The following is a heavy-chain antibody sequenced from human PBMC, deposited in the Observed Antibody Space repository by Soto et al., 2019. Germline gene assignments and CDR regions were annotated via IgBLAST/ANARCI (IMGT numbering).Heavy chain of an antibody. CDR2: INPNGSRT. Sequence: QVQLVQSVAEVKTPGASVKVSCKASGYTFTSFYIHWVRQAPGQGLEWMSIINPNGSRTNYAQNLQGRGPLTRDTSTNTVYMELSSLRSEDTSIYYCARGLTSGDYWGQGTLVTVSS. CDR1: GYTFTSFY. CDR3: ARGLTSGDY. J-gene: IGHJ4*02. V-gene: IGHV1-46*01.